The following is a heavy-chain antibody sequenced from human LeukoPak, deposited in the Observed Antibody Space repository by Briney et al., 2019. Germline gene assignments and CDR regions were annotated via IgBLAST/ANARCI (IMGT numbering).Heavy chain of an antibody. J-gene: IGHJ4*02. CDR1: GFTFSSYG. V-gene: IGHV3-33*08. D-gene: IGHD4-23*01. Sequence: GGSLRLSCAASGFTFSSYGMHWVRQPPGKGLDWVAMIYYDGSNKYYADSVRGRFTISRDNSRNTVYLQMNSLRVEDTAVYFCVRMGGDNGGKTLENWGQGTLVIVSS. CDR3: VRMGGDNGGKTLEN. CDR2: IYYDGSNK.